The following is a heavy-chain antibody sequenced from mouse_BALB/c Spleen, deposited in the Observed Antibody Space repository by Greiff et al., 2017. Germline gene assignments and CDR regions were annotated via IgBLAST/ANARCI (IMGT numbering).Heavy chain of an antibody. J-gene: IGHJ3*01. CDR1: GYTFTDYV. V-gene: IGHV1-77*01. Sequence: VQLQQSGPELVKPGASVKMSCKASGYTFTDYVISWVKQRTGQGLEWIGEIYPGSGSTYYNEKFKGKATLTADKSSNTAYMQLSSLTSEDSAVYYCARSYYDYDGFAYWGQGTLVTVSA. CDR3: ARSYYDYDGFAY. D-gene: IGHD2-4*01. CDR2: IYPGSGST.